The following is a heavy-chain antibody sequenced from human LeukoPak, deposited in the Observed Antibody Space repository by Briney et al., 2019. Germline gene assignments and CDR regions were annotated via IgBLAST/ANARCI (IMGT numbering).Heavy chain of an antibody. CDR3: ASAGRRHGYKLPDYYYMDV. CDR2: IFYSGST. CDR1: GGSISSYY. Sequence: KPSETLSLTCTVPGGSISSYYWSWIRQPPGKGLEWIGYIFYSGSTNYNPSLKSRVTISVDTSKNQFSLKLSSVTAADTAVYYCASAGRRHGYKLPDYYYMDVWGKGTTVTVSS. V-gene: IGHV4-59*01. J-gene: IGHJ6*03. D-gene: IGHD5-24*01.